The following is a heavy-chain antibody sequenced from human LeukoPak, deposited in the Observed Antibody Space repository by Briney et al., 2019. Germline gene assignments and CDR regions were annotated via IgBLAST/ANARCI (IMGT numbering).Heavy chain of an antibody. Sequence: SETLSLTCTVSGGSISSYYWSWIRQPAGKGLEWIGRIYTSGSTNYNPSLKSRVTMSVDTSKNQFSLKLSSVTAADTAVYYCARGRGSLRYFDWYFDYWGQGTLVTVSS. CDR1: GGSISSYY. CDR3: ARGRGSLRYFDWYFDY. V-gene: IGHV4-4*07. J-gene: IGHJ4*02. CDR2: IYTSGST. D-gene: IGHD3-9*01.